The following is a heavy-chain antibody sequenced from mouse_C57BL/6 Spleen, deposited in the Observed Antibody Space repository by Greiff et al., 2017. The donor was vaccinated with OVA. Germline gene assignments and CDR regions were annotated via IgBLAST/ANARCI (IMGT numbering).Heavy chain of an antibody. Sequence: EVQLQQSGRDLVKPGASVTMSCTASGFTFTDYTMHWVSRSQGKSLAWIGNINPNNGGTSYSQNFKGKATLTVTKSSSTAYMELRSLTSEDSAVYYCARDPYYFAYWGQGTTLTVSS. CDR2: INPNNGGT. CDR1: GFTFTDYT. CDR3: ARDPYYFAY. J-gene: IGHJ2*01. V-gene: IGHV1-22*01.